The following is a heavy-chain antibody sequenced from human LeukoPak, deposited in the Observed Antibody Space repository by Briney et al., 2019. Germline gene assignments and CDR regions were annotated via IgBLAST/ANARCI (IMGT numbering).Heavy chain of an antibody. D-gene: IGHD6-13*01. J-gene: IGHJ4*02. V-gene: IGHV1-46*01. CDR3: ARDGRAAAGYGTFDY. CDR1: GYSFTSYC. CDR2: INPNGDTT. Sequence: ASVKVSCKASGYSFTSYCVHWVRQAPRQGLEWMGIINPNGDTTTYAQKFQGRVTMTRDTSTSAVYMELSSLRSEDTAVYYCARDGRAAAGYGTFDYWGQGTQVTVSS.